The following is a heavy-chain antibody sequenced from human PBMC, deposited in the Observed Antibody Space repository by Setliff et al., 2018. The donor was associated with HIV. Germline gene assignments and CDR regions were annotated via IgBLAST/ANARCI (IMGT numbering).Heavy chain of an antibody. D-gene: IGHD2-21*01. CDR3: ARVVGLSALDY. Sequence: SETLSLTCAVYGGSFSGYHWSWIRQSPGKGLEWIGEIDHSGSTNYNPSLKSRVTISVDTSKNQFSMKLRSVTAADTAVYYCARVVGLSALDYWGQGTLVTVSS. J-gene: IGHJ4*02. CDR1: GGSFSGYH. CDR2: IDHSGST. V-gene: IGHV4-34*01.